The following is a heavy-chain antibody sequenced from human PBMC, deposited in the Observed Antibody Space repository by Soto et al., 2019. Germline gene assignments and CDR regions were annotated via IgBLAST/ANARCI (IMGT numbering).Heavy chain of an antibody. J-gene: IGHJ6*02. CDR1: GGAFSSYA. CDR2: IIPIFGTA. D-gene: IGHD2-2*01. CDR3: ARDLGVVVPAALTYYYGMDV. V-gene: IGHV1-69*13. Sequence: SVKVSCKASGGAFSSYAISWVRQAPGQGLEWMGGIIPIFGTANYAQKFQGRVTITADESTSTAYMELSSLRSEDTAVYYCARDLGVVVPAALTYYYGMDVWGQGTTVTVSS.